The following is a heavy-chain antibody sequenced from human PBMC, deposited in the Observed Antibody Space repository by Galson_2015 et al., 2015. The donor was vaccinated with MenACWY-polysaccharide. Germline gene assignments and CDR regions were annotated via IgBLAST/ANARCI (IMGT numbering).Heavy chain of an antibody. CDR1: GFTFSSYG. V-gene: IGHV3-30*18. D-gene: IGHD4-11*01. CDR3: AKGLGSMTTVTESGY. CDR2: ISYDGSNK. Sequence: SLRLSCAASGFTFSSYGMHWVRQAPGKGLEWVAVISYDGSNKYCADSVKGRFTISRDNSKNTLYLQMNSLRAEDTAVYYCAKGLGSMTTVTESGYWGQGTLVTVSS. J-gene: IGHJ4*02.